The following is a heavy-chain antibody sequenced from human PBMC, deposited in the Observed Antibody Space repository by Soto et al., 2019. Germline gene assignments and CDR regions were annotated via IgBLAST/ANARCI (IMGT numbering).Heavy chain of an antibody. V-gene: IGHV3-53*01. CDR2: IFAGGYK. J-gene: IGHJ4*02. CDR1: GFTVSGNY. CDR3: ARDARYYDSSGYPYYFDY. D-gene: IGHD3-22*01. Sequence: PGGSLRLSCAASGFTVSGNYISWVRQSPGKGLEWVAVIFAGGYKYYADSVKGRFTISRDTSKNTVSLQMNSLRAEDTALYYCARDARYYDSSGYPYYFDYWGQGALVTVSS.